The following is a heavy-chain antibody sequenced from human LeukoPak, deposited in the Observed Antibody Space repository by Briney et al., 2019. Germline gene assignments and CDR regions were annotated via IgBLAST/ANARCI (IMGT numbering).Heavy chain of an antibody. Sequence: SETLSLTCTVSGGSISSSCYYWGWIRQPPGKGLEWIGSIYYSGSTYYNPSLKSRVTISVDTSKNQFSLKLSSVTAADTAVYYCARRDIVVVPAAMPVVAFGIWGQGTMVTVSS. CDR3: ARRDIVVVPAAMPVVAFGI. CDR1: GGSISSSCYY. J-gene: IGHJ3*02. CDR2: IYYSGST. D-gene: IGHD2-2*01. V-gene: IGHV4-39*01.